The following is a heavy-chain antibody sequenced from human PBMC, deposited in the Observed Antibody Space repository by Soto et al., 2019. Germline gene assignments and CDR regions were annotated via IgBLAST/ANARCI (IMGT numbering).Heavy chain of an antibody. D-gene: IGHD3-3*01. J-gene: IGHJ6*03. CDR3: ARGGFWSGYSFFDSKIPNYYYYYMDV. V-gene: IGHV3-7*01. CDR1: GFTFSSYW. CDR2: IKQDGSEK. Sequence: EVQLVESGGGLVQPGGSLRLSCAASGFTFSSYWMSWVRQAPGKGLEWVANIKQDGSEKYYVDSVKGRFTISRDNAKNSLYLQMNSLRAEDTAVYYCARGGFWSGYSFFDSKIPNYYYYYMDVWGKGTTVTVSS.